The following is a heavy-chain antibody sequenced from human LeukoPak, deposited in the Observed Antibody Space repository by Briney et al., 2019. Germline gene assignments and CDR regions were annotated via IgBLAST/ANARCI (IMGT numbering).Heavy chain of an antibody. V-gene: IGHV4-61*09. CDR3: AREKGGDYDISGYYLPNWFDP. J-gene: IGHJ5*02. D-gene: IGHD3-22*01. CDR1: GDSISSATYY. Sequence: SETLSLTCTVSGDSISSATYYWSWLRQPAGKGLEWIGHVYAGGSTSYNPSLRSRVTISIDASKKHFSLKLSSVTAADTAIYYCAREKGGDYDISGYYLPNWFDPWGQGTLVTVSS. CDR2: VYAGGST.